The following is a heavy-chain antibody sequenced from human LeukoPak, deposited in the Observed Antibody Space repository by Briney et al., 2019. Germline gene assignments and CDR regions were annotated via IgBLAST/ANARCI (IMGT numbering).Heavy chain of an antibody. Sequence: SETLSLTCAVYGGSFSGYYWGWIRQPPGKGLEWIGRIYYSGSTYYNPSLKSRVTISVDTSKNQFSLKLSSVTAADTAVYYCARSSYGTTPFDPWGQGTLVTVSS. CDR2: IYYSGST. D-gene: IGHD1-1*01. CDR3: ARSSYGTTPFDP. CDR1: GGSFSGYY. V-gene: IGHV4-34*01. J-gene: IGHJ5*02.